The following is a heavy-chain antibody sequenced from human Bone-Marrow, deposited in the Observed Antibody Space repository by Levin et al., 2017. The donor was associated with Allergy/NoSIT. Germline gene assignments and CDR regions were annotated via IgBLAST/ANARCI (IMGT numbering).Heavy chain of an antibody. Sequence: SETLSLTCTVSGDSGSGTFYWTWIRQSPGRGLEWLGYIFSSGGTNYNPSLKSRATISLDSSKNRFFLTLTSVIPADPAVYYCATGGAATPDHWGQGTLVTVSS. CDR2: IFSSGGT. CDR3: ATGGAATPDH. V-gene: IGHV4-61*01. J-gene: IGHJ1*01. CDR1: GDSGSGTFY. D-gene: IGHD1-26*01.